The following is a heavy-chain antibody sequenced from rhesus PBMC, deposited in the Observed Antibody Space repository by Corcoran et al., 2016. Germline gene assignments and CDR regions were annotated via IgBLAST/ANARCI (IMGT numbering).Heavy chain of an antibody. D-gene: IGHD4-23*01. J-gene: IGHJ4*01. CDR3: ARSKGVTLFDY. CDR2: IYGSGGGT. V-gene: IGHV4-106*01. CDR1: GGSISDDYY. Sequence: QVQLQESGPGLVKPSETLSLTCAVSGGSISDDYYWSWIRQPQGKGLDWIGYIYGSGGGTNSKPSLNNRISISIDTSKNQFSLKLSSVTAADTAVYYCARSKGVTLFDYWGQGVLVTVSS.